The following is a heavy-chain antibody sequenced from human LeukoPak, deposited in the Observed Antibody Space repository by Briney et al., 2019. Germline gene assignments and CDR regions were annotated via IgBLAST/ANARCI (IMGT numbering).Heavy chain of an antibody. Sequence: GGSLRLSCTASGFTFSTHAMSWVRQAPGKGLEWVGRIKSKIDGGTTDYAAPVKGRFTMSREDSKNTLYLQMNSLKTEDTAVYYCTTDQNGAGAFDIWGQGTMVTVSS. J-gene: IGHJ3*02. CDR1: GFTFSTHA. CDR3: TTDQNGAGAFDI. CDR2: IKSKIDGGTT. D-gene: IGHD4-17*01. V-gene: IGHV3-15*01.